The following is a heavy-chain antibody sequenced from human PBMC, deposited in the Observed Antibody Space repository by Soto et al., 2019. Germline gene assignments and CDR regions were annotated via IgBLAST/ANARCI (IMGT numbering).Heavy chain of an antibody. Sequence: SETLPLTCAVYGGSFSGYYWSWIRQPPGKGLEWIGEINHSGSTNYNPSLKSRVTISVDTSKNQFSLKLSSVTAADTAVYYCARGRRPPMVRGVIITGYYYYMDVWGKGTTVTVSS. CDR1: GGSFSGYY. CDR2: INHSGST. D-gene: IGHD3-10*01. CDR3: ARGRRPPMVRGVIITGYYYYMDV. J-gene: IGHJ6*03. V-gene: IGHV4-34*01.